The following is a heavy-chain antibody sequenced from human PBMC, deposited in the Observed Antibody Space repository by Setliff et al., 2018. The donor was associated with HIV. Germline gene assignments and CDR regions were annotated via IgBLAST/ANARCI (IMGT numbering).Heavy chain of an antibody. D-gene: IGHD3-16*02. CDR2: INTNTGNP. CDR3: AREYQFLSHYYGLDV. V-gene: IGHV7-4-1*02. Sequence: ASVKVSCKASGYTFTNYDMNWVRQAPGQGLEWMGWINTNTGNPTYAQGFTGRFVFSLDASVSTAYLQINNLKADDTAVYYCAREYQFLSHYYGLDVWGQGTTVTVSS. CDR1: GYTFTNYD. J-gene: IGHJ6*02.